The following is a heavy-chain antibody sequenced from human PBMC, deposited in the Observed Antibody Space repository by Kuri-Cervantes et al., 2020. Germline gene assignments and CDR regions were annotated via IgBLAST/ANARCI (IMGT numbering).Heavy chain of an antibody. Sequence: GGSLRLSCAASGFTFSSYAMHWVRQAPGKGLEWVAVISYDGSNKYYADSVKGRFTISRDNSKNTLHLQMNSLRAEDTAVYYCAKLRIAVADTTDYWGQGTLVTVSS. CDR2: ISYDGSNK. D-gene: IGHD6-19*01. V-gene: IGHV3-30-3*02. J-gene: IGHJ4*02. CDR1: GFTFSSYA. CDR3: AKLRIAVADTTDY.